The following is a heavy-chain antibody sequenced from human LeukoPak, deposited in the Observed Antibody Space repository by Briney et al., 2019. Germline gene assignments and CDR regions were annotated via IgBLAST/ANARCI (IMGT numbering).Heavy chain of an antibody. D-gene: IGHD2-15*01. CDR2: VYDDGST. V-gene: IGHV4-59*08. CDR1: GDSISGYY. J-gene: IGHJ5*02. Sequence: SETLSLTCSVSGDSISGYYWSWLRQPPGKGLEGIGYVYDDGSTNYNPSLKSRVTLSPDKSRNQFSPRVGSVTTADTAVYYRAEETGEASYGSCYAVVDWFDPWGQGILVTVSS. CDR3: AEETGEASYGSCYAVVDWFDP.